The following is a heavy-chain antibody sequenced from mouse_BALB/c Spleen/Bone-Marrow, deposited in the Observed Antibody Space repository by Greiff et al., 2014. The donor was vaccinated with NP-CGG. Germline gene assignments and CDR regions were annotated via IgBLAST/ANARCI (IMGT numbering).Heavy chain of an antibody. CDR2: IFPGDGST. J-gene: IGHJ3*01. CDR3: ARRVHYDYDGGAWFAY. Sequence: QVQLQQSGAELVKPGASVELSCKASGYTFTSYDINWVRQRPERGLEWIGWIFPGDGSTKYNEKFKGKATLTTDKSSSTAYMQLSRLTSEDSAVYFCARRVHYDYDGGAWFAYWGQGTLVTVSA. D-gene: IGHD2-4*01. CDR1: GYTFTSYD. V-gene: IGHV1S56*01.